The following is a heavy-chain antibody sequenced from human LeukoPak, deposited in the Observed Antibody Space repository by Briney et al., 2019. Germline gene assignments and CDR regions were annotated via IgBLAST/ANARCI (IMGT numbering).Heavy chain of an antibody. Sequence: GVSLRLSCATSGFTFSDYYMSWIRHAPGKGLEWVSYISSSGSPLYYADSVKGRFTISRDNANNSVFLQMNSLRAEDTAVYYCTRDPDTSSKVDYWGQGALVTVSS. J-gene: IGHJ4*02. V-gene: IGHV3-11*01. CDR2: ISSSGSPL. CDR3: TRDPDTSSKVDY. CDR1: GFTFSDYY. D-gene: IGHD6-6*01.